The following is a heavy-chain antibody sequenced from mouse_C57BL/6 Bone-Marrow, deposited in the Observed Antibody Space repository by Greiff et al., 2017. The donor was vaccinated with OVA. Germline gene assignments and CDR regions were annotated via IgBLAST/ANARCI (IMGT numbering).Heavy chain of an antibody. CDR1: GYTFTSYW. CDR3: ARDYYGSSWNWFAY. D-gene: IGHD1-1*01. V-gene: IGHV1-50*01. J-gene: IGHJ3*01. Sequence: VKLQQPGAELVKPGASVKLSCKASGYTFTSYWMQWVKQRPGQGLEWIGEIDPSDSYTNYNQKFKGKATLTVDTSSSTAYMQLSSLTSEDSAVYYCARDYYGSSWNWFAYWGQGTLVTVSA. CDR2: IDPSDSYT.